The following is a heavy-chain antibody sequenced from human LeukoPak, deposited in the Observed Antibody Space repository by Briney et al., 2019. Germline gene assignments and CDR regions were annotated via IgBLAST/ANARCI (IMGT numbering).Heavy chain of an antibody. J-gene: IGHJ4*02. CDR3: AKEGRDGFNYDY. V-gene: IGHV3-30*18. D-gene: IGHD5-24*01. CDR2: ISYDGSNK. CDR1: RFTFSSYG. Sequence: PGGSLRLSCAASRFTFSSYGMHWVRQAPGKGLEWVAVISYDGSNKYYADSVKGRFTVSRDNSKNTLYLQVNSLRAEDTAVYYCAKEGRDGFNYDYWGQGTLVTVSS.